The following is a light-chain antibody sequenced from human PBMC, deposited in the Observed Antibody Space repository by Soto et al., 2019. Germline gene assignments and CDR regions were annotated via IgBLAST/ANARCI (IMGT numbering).Light chain of an antibody. Sequence: EIVLTQSPGTLSLSPGERATLSCRASQSVYSDYLAWYQQKPGQAPRLLIYGASSRATGIPDRFSGSGSGTDFIPTISRLEPDDFAVYYCQQYGNSPRTFGQGTKVDIK. J-gene: IGKJ1*01. V-gene: IGKV3-20*01. CDR1: QSVYSDY. CDR3: QQYGNSPRT. CDR2: GAS.